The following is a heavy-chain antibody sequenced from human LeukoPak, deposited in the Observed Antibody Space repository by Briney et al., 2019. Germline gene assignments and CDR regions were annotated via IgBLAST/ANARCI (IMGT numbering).Heavy chain of an antibody. V-gene: IGHV3-74*01. CDR2: INSDGRST. D-gene: IGHD3-22*01. J-gene: IGHJ4*02. CDR1: GFTFSSYW. CDR3: AREYYYDNYFDY. Sequence: PGGSLRLSCAASGFTFSSYWMHWVRQAPGKGLVWVSRINSDGRSTTYEVSVKGRFTITRDNAKNTLYLQMNSLRAEDTTVYYCAREYYYDNYFDYWGQGTLVTVSS.